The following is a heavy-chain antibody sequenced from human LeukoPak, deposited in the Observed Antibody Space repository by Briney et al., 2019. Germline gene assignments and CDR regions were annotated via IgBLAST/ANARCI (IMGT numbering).Heavy chain of an antibody. D-gene: IGHD2-8*01. CDR3: ARTKKAFDY. J-gene: IGHJ4*02. V-gene: IGHV4-59*01. CDR1: GVSITTYY. Sequence: SETLSLTCTVSGVSITTYYWSWIRQPPGKGLEWIGYIYYSGSTNYNPSLKSRVTISVDTSKNQFSLKLSSVTAADTAVYYCARTKKAFDYWGQGTLVTVSS. CDR2: IYYSGST.